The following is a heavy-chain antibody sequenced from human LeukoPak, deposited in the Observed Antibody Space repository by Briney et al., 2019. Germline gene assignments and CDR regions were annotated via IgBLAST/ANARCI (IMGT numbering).Heavy chain of an antibody. CDR2: ISGSGGST. D-gene: IGHD2-15*01. Sequence: GGSLRLSCAASGFTFSSYAMSWVRQAPGKGLEWVSAISGSGGSTYYADSVKGRFTISRDNSKNTLYLQMNSLRAEDTAVYYCAKGQCSGGSCYSDYWGQGTLSPSPQ. CDR1: GFTFSSYA. V-gene: IGHV3-23*01. J-gene: IGHJ4*02. CDR3: AKGQCSGGSCYSDY.